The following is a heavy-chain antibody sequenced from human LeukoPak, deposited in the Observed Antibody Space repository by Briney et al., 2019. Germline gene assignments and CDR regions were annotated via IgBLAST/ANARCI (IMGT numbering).Heavy chain of an antibody. CDR1: GFTFSSYS. J-gene: IGHJ4*02. D-gene: IGHD2-2*01. Sequence: GGSLRLSCAASGFTFSSYSMSWVRQAPGKGLEWVSSISGTSSYIYYADSVKGRFTISRDNDKNSLYLQMNSLRAEDTAVYYCARVPADYWGQGTLVTVSS. CDR2: ISGTSSYI. V-gene: IGHV3-21*01. CDR3: ARVPADY.